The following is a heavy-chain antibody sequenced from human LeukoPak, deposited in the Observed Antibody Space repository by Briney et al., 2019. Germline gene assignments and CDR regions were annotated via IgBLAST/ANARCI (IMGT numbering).Heavy chain of an antibody. CDR2: IIPIFGTA. V-gene: IGHV1-69*05. Sequence: SVKVSCKASGGTLSSYAISWVRQAPGQGLEWMGRIIPIFGTADYAQKFQGRVTITTDESTSTAYMELSSLRSEDTAVYYCARDWSVAFDSSGYYFWGQGTMVTVSS. J-gene: IGHJ3*01. CDR3: ARDWSVAFDSSGYYF. D-gene: IGHD3-22*01. CDR1: GGTLSSYA.